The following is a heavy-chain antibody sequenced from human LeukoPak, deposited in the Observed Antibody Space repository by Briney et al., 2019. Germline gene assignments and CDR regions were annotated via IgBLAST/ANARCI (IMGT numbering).Heavy chain of an antibody. D-gene: IGHD3-22*01. CDR1: GFPVSSNY. V-gene: IGHV3-53*01. CDR3: AREDRYSSGYSDY. Sequence: PGGSLRLSCAASGFPVSSNYMSWVRQAPGKGLEWVSVIYSGGSTYYADSVKGRFTISRDNSKNTLYLQMNSLRAEDTAVYYCAREDRYSSGYSDYWGQGTLVTVSS. J-gene: IGHJ4*02. CDR2: IYSGGST.